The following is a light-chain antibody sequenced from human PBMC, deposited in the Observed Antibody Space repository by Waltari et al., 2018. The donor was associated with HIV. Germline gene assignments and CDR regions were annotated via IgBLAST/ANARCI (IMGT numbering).Light chain of an antibody. Sequence: ETVMTQSPATLSVSPGERATLSCRASQSVSSNLAWYQQKPGQAPRLLIYGASTRVTSIPARFSGSGSGTEFTLTISSLQSEDFAVYYCQQYNNWPPYTFGHGTKVEIK. CDR1: QSVSSN. V-gene: IGKV3-15*01. CDR3: QQYNNWPPYT. J-gene: IGKJ2*01. CDR2: GAS.